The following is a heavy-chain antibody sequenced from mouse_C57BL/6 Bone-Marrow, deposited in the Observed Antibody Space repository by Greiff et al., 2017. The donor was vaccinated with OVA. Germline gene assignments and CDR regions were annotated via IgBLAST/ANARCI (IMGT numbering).Heavy chain of an antibody. CDR2: IHPNSGST. CDR3: ARSYYYGSSYFYYAMDY. Sequence: QVQLQQPGAELVKPGASVKLSCKASGYTFTSYWMHWVKQRPGQGLEWIGMIHPNSGSTNYNEKFKSKATLTVDKSSSTAYMQLSSLTSEDSAVYYCARSYYYGSSYFYYAMDYWGQGTSVTVSS. V-gene: IGHV1-64*01. D-gene: IGHD1-1*01. CDR1: GYTFTSYW. J-gene: IGHJ4*01.